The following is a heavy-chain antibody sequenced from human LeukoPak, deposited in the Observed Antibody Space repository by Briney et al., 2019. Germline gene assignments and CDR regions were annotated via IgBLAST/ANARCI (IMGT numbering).Heavy chain of an antibody. J-gene: IGHJ5*02. CDR3: ARVVTPRYCSTTSCYWKGWFDP. CDR2: IIPIFGSA. D-gene: IGHD2-2*01. CDR1: RDTFINNV. V-gene: IGHV1-69*01. Sequence: GSSVKVSCKASRDTFINNVISWLRQVPGQGLEWMGGIIPIFGSAAYAQKFQGRVTITADESTSTAYMDLSSLRSEDTAVYYCARVVTPRYCSTTSCYWKGWFDPWGQGTLVTASS.